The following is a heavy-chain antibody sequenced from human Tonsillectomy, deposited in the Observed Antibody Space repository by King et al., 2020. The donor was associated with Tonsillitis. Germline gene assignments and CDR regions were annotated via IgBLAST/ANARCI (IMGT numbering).Heavy chain of an antibody. Sequence: QLVQSGAEVKKPGESLKISCRGSGYRFTSDRIGWVRQMPGKCLEWMGNIDPGDSESKYRPVFQGQVHISADGSNSTAYLQWSSLAASDTAIYYCARYLRHYYDSSGYDDAFDIWGQGTMVTVSS. CDR3: ARYLRHYYDSSGYDDAFDI. CDR1: GYRFTSDR. CDR2: IDPGDSES. J-gene: IGHJ3*02. V-gene: IGHV5-51*03. D-gene: IGHD3-22*01.